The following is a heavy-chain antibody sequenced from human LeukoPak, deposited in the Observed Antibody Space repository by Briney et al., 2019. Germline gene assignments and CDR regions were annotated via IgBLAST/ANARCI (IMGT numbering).Heavy chain of an antibody. V-gene: IGHV3-23*01. CDR2: ISGSGGST. D-gene: IGHD3-3*01. CDR3: AKHPLYDFWSGYAHENWFAP. Sequence: PGGSLRLSCAASGFTFSSYAMSWVRQAPGKGLEWVSAISGSGGSTYYADSVKGRFTISRDNSKNTLYLQMNSLRAEDTAVYYCAKHPLYDFWSGYAHENWFAPWGQGTLVTVSS. J-gene: IGHJ5*02. CDR1: GFTFSSYA.